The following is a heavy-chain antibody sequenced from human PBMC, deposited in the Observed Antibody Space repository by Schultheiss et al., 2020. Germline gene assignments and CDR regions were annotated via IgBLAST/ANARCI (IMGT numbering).Heavy chain of an antibody. Sequence: SLRLSCAASGFTFDDYAMHWVRQAPGKGLEWVSGISWNSGIIDYADSVKGRFTISRDNAKNSLYLQMNSLRAEDTALYYCAKDMSASGSYYRPFDYWGQGTLVTVSS. CDR3: AKDMSASGSYYRPFDY. CDR1: GFTFDDYA. V-gene: IGHV3-9*01. D-gene: IGHD3-10*01. J-gene: IGHJ4*02. CDR2: ISWNSGII.